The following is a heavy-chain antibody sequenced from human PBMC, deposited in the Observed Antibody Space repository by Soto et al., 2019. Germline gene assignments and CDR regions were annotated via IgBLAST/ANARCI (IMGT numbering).Heavy chain of an antibody. V-gene: IGHV1-69*02. CDR1: GGTLSRHT. CDR3: ARRIAAAASDAFDI. J-gene: IGHJ3*02. D-gene: IGHD6-13*01. CDR2: IIPILGIA. Sequence: GGSVKGSCQASGGTLSRHTISWGRQAPGQGLEWMGRIIPILGIANYAQKFQGRVTITADKSTSTAYMELSSLRSEDTAVYYCARRIAAAASDAFDIWGQGTMVTVSS.